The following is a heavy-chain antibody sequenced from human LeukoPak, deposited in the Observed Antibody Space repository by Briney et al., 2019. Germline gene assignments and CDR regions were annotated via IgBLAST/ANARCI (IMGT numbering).Heavy chain of an antibody. J-gene: IGHJ5*02. Sequence: GESLKIPCKGSGYSINNYWIGWVRQMPGKGLEWMGIIYPADSDIRYSPPFQGQVTISADKSISTAYLQWSSLKASDTAMYYCARQEYCSGGSCYTWFDPWGQGTLVTVSS. CDR1: GYSINNYW. CDR2: IYPADSDI. D-gene: IGHD2-15*01. CDR3: ARQEYCSGGSCYTWFDP. V-gene: IGHV5-51*01.